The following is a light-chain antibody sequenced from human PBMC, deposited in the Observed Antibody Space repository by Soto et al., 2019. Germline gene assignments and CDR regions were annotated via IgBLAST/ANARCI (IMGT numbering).Light chain of an antibody. CDR1: QSVSSSY. CDR3: QQYNDWPPIT. CDR2: DAS. J-gene: IGKJ4*01. V-gene: IGKV3-15*01. Sequence: EIVLTQSPGTLSLSPGERATLSCRASQSVSSSYLAWYQQKPGQAPRLVIFDASTRATGIPDRFTGRGSGTEFTLTISSLQSEDSAVYFCQQYNDWPPITFGGGTKVDIK.